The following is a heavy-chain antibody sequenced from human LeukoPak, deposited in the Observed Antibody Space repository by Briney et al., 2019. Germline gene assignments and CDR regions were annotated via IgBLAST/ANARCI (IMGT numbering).Heavy chain of an antibody. CDR2: IIPSRGST. D-gene: IGHD3-22*01. V-gene: IGHV1-46*01. CDR1: GDTFSSYA. CDR3: ARDDQDYDSSGYYGY. Sequence: ASVKVSCKASGDTFSSYAINWVRQAPGQGLEWMGRIIPSRGSTSYAQKFQGRVTMTRDTSTSTVYMELSSLRSEDTAVYYCARDDQDYDSSGYYGYWGQGTPVTVSS. J-gene: IGHJ4*02.